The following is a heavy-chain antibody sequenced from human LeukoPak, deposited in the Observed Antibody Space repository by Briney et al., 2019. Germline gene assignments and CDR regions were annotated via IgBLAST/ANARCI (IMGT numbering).Heavy chain of an antibody. CDR2: ISSSSSYI. Sequence: PGGSLRLSCAASGFTFSSYEMNWVRQAPGKGLEWVSSISSSSSYIYYADSVKGRFTISRDNAKNSLYLQMNSLRAEDTAVYYCASLHIVVVTAIFDYWGQGTLVTVSS. D-gene: IGHD2-21*02. CDR3: ASLHIVVVTAIFDY. CDR1: GFTFSSYE. J-gene: IGHJ4*02. V-gene: IGHV3-21*01.